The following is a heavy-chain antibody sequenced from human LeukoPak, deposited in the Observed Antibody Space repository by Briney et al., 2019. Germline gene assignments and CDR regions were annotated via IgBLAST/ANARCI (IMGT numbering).Heavy chain of an antibody. CDR3: AKSPRLYDFWSGSNWFDP. V-gene: IGHV4-59*08. Sequence: PSETLSLTCTVSGGSISSYYWSWIRQPPGKGLEWIGYIYYSGSTNYNPSLKSRVTISVDTSKNQFSLKLSSVTAADTAVYYCAKSPRLYDFWSGSNWFDPWGQGTLVTVSS. J-gene: IGHJ5*02. D-gene: IGHD3-3*01. CDR1: GGSISSYY. CDR2: IYYSGST.